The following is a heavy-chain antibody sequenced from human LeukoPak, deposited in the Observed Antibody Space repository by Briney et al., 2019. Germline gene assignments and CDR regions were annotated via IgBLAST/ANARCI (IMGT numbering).Heavy chain of an antibody. V-gene: IGHV3-13*01. J-gene: IGHJ4*02. CDR1: GFTFSSYD. Sequence: PGGSLRLSCAASGFTFSSYDMHWVRQATGKGLEWVSAIGTAGDTYYPGSVKGRFTISRENAKNSLYLQMNSLRAGDTAVYYCARVVCSGGSCSFDYWGQGTLVTVSS. CDR2: IGTAGDT. CDR3: ARVVCSGGSCSFDY. D-gene: IGHD2-15*01.